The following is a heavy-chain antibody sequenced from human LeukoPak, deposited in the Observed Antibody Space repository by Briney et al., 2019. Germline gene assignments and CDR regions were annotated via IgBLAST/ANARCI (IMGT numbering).Heavy chain of an antibody. Sequence: SETLSLTCTVSGGSISSYYWSWIRQPPGKGLEWIGYISYSGSTNYNASLQSRATMSVDMSKNEFSLKVRSVTAADTAVYYCARHKGGTTYDYWGQGTLVTVSS. D-gene: IGHD1-7*01. CDR3: ARHKGGTTYDY. J-gene: IGHJ4*02. CDR2: ISYSGST. V-gene: IGHV4-59*08. CDR1: GGSISSYY.